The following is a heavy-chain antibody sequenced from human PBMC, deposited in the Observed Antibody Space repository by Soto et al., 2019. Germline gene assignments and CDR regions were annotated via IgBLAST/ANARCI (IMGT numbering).Heavy chain of an antibody. CDR1: GFTFRTYA. V-gene: IGHV3-23*01. J-gene: IGHJ4*02. CDR2: ISGSGSFT. Sequence: GGSRRLCCVTSGFTFRTYAMNWVRQAPGKGLEWISAISGSGSFTHYADSVRGRFTISRDNSQNQLYLQMNNLRGDDTAMYYCAKIPTGSGSSKFDYWGQGSQVTVS. CDR3: AKIPTGSGSSKFDY. D-gene: IGHD3-10*01.